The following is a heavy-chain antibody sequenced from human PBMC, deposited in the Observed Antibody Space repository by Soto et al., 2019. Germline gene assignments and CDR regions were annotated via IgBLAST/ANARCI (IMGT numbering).Heavy chain of an antibody. Sequence: PGGSLRLSCAASGFTFSSYAMHWVRQAPGKGLEWVAVISYDGSNKYYADSVKGRFTTSRDNSKNTLYLQMNSLRAEDTAVYYCARDSGFVLMVYAKGSANYGMDVWGQGTTVTVSS. CDR2: ISYDGSNK. CDR1: GFTFSSYA. D-gene: IGHD2-8*01. J-gene: IGHJ6*02. CDR3: ARDSGFVLMVYAKGSANYGMDV. V-gene: IGHV3-30-3*01.